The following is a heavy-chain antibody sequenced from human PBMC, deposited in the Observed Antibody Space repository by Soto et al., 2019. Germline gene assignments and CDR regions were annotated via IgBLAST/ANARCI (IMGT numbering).Heavy chain of an antibody. CDR3: ARAGSLNSSGWPYYFDY. J-gene: IGHJ4*02. Sequence: SVKVSCKASGGTFSSYAISWVRQAPGQGLEWMGGIIPIFGTASYAQKFQGRVTITADESTSTAYMELSSLRSEDTAVYYCARAGSLNSSGWPYYFDYWGQGTLVTVSS. CDR1: GGTFSSYA. D-gene: IGHD6-19*01. CDR2: IIPIFGTA. V-gene: IGHV1-69*13.